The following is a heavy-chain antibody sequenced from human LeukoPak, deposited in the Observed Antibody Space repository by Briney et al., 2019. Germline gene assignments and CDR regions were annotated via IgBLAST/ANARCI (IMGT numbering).Heavy chain of an antibody. CDR3: ARGSQGSEG. V-gene: IGHV4-39*07. CDR2: IYYSGST. CDR1: GGSISSSSYY. J-gene: IGHJ4*02. Sequence: SETLSLTCTVSGGSISSSSYYWGWIRQPPGKGLEWIGSIYYSGSTHYNPSLKSRVTISVDTSKNQFSLRLTSVTAADTAVYYCARGSQGSEGWGQGTLVTVSS.